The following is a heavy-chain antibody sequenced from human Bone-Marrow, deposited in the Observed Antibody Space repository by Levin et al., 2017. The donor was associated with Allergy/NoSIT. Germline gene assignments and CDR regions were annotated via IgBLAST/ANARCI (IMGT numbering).Heavy chain of an antibody. CDR3: ARVSADRGIVVVITTPVDAFDI. CDR1: GFTFSDYY. J-gene: IGHJ3*02. Sequence: GGSLRLSCAASGFTFSDYYMSWIRQAPGKGLEWVSYISSSGSTIYYADSVKGRFTISRDNAKNSLYLQMNSLRAEDTAVYYCARVSADRGIVVVITTPVDAFDIWGQGTMVTVSS. D-gene: IGHD3-22*01. V-gene: IGHV3-11*01. CDR2: ISSSGSTI.